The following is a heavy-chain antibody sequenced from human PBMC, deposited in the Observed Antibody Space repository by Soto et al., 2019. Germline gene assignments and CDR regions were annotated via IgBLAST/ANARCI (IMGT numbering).Heavy chain of an antibody. V-gene: IGHV3-30*18. J-gene: IGHJ4*02. CDR3: AKDRSPERYDFWSGSLGY. CDR1: GFTFSSYG. D-gene: IGHD3-3*01. Sequence: GGSLRLSCAASGFTFSSYGMHWVRQAPGKGLEWVAVISYDGSNKYYADSVKGRFTISRDNSKNTLYLQMNSLRAEDTAVYYCAKDRSPERYDFWSGSLGYWGQGTPVTVPS. CDR2: ISYDGSNK.